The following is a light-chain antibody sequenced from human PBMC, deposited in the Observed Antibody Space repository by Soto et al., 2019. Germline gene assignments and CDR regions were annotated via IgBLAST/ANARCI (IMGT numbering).Light chain of an antibody. CDR1: SSDVGSYDL. Sequence: QSVLTQPASVSESPGQSITISCTGTSSDVGSYDLLSWYQQHPGKAPKLMIYEVSERPSGVSDRFSGSKSGNTASLTISGLQAEDEADYYCCSYAGSSTFVVFGGGTKLTVL. CDR3: CSYAGSSTFVV. V-gene: IGLV2-23*02. CDR2: EVS. J-gene: IGLJ2*01.